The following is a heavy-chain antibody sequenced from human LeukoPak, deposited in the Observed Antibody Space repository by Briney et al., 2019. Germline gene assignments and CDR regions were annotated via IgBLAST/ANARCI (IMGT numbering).Heavy chain of an antibody. J-gene: IGHJ4*02. CDR1: GFTLSSYA. CDR2: ISYDGSNK. Sequence: GGSLRLSCAASGFTLSSYAMHWVRQAPGKGLEWVAAISYDGSNKYYADSVKGRFTISRDNSKNTLYLQMNSLRAEDTAVYYCAREDCSSTSCYGFDYWGQGTLVTVSS. D-gene: IGHD2-2*01. CDR3: AREDCSSTSCYGFDY. V-gene: IGHV3-30*04.